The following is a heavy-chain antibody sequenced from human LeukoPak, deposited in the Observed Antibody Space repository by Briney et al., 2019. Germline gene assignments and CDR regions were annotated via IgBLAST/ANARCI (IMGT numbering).Heavy chain of an antibody. CDR1: GGSLSSGSYY. V-gene: IGHV4-61*02. J-gene: IGHJ4*02. Sequence: SQTLSLTCTVSGGSLSSGSYYWSWIRQPAGKGLEWIGRIYTSGSTNYNPSLKSRVTISVVTSKNQFSLKLSSVTAADTAVYYCARAHYYVSSGYYLFDYWGQGTLVTVSS. D-gene: IGHD3-22*01. CDR2: IYTSGST. CDR3: ARAHYYVSSGYYLFDY.